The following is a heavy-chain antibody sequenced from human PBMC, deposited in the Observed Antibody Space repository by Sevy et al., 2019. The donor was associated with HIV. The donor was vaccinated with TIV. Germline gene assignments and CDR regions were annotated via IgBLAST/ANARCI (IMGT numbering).Heavy chain of an antibody. V-gene: IGHV1-69*06. J-gene: IGHJ6*03. CDR3: AGGGYPDGYYYYYMDV. CDR2: VIPIFGTA. Sequence: ASVKVSCKASGGTFSSYAISWVRQAPGQGLEWMGGVIPIFGTANYAQKFQGRVTITADKSTSTAYMELSSLRSEDTAVYYCAGGGYPDGYYYYYMDVWGKGTTVTVSS. D-gene: IGHD5-12*01. CDR1: GGTFSSYA.